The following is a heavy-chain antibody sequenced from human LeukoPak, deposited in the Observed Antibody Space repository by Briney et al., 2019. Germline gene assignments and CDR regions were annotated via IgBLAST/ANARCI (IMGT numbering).Heavy chain of an antibody. D-gene: IGHD3-9*01. CDR1: GFTFSSYG. V-gene: IGHV3-30*03. Sequence: GRSLRLSCAASGFTFSSYGMDWVRQAPGKGLEWVAVISYDGSNKYYADSVKGRFTISRDNSKNTLYLQMNSLRAEDTAVYYCATHIFSELRYFDWSTNEWGQGTLVTVSS. CDR2: ISYDGSNK. CDR3: ATHIFSELRYFDWSTNE. J-gene: IGHJ4*02.